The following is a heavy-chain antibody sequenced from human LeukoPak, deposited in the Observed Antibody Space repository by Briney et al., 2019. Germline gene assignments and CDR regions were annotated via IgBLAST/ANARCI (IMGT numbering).Heavy chain of an antibody. CDR2: ISSSSSYI. D-gene: IGHD2-21*02. J-gene: IGHJ3*02. V-gene: IGHV3-21*01. Sequence: GGSLRLSCAASGFTFSSYSMNWVRQAPGKGLEWVSSISSSSSYIYYADSVKGRFTISRDNAKNSLYLQMNSLRAEDTAVYYCARGAYCGGDCYSDAFDIWGQGTMVTVSS. CDR1: GFTFSSYS. CDR3: ARGAYCGGDCYSDAFDI.